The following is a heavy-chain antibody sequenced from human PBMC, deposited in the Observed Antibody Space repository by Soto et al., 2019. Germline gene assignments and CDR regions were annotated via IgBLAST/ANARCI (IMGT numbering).Heavy chain of an antibody. J-gene: IGHJ6*02. Sequence: QVQLVQSGAEVKKPGSSVKVSCKASGDTFSSYAISWVRQAPGQGLEWMGGIIPIFGTANYAQKFQGRVTITAAESTSTAYMELSSLRSEDTAVYYCARGDIVVVPAAPDGVYYYYYGMDVWGQGTTVTVSS. V-gene: IGHV1-69*01. D-gene: IGHD2-2*01. CDR3: ARGDIVVVPAAPDGVYYYYYGMDV. CDR1: GDTFSSYA. CDR2: IIPIFGTA.